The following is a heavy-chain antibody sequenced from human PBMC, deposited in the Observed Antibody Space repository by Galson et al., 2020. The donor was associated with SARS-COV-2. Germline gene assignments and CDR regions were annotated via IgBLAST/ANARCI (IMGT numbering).Heavy chain of an antibody. D-gene: IGHD3-10*02. Sequence: ASETLSLTCTVFGGSISHSGYYWGWIRQPPGRGLDWIANIYYSGTTYYNPSLKSRVTISVDTSKNQFSLKLSSVTAADTAVYYCARDYVAGAGAFDYWGQGTLVTVSS. CDR3: ARDYVAGAGAFDY. CDR1: GGSISHSGYY. V-gene: IGHV4-39*07. CDR2: IYYSGTT. J-gene: IGHJ4*02.